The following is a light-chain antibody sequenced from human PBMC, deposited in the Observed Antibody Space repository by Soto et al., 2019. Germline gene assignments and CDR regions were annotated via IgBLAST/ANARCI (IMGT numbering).Light chain of an antibody. CDR3: QQRSNWPPG. CDR2: DAS. Sequence: EIVLTQSPATLSLSPGERATLSCRASQSVSSYLAWYQQKPGQAPRLLIYDASNRATGIPARFSGSGSGTDFTLTIGSLEPEDLAVYYCQQRSNWPPGFGQGTKVDIK. CDR1: QSVSSY. V-gene: IGKV3-11*01. J-gene: IGKJ1*01.